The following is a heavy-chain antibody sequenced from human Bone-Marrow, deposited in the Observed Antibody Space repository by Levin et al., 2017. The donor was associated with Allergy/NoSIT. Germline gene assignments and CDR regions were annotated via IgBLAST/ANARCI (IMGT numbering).Heavy chain of an antibody. CDR1: GYTFTSYD. CDR2: MNPNSGNT. V-gene: IGHV1-8*01. CDR3: ATINRGYSGYDIHFDY. Sequence: ASVKVSCKASGYTFTSYDINWVRQATGQGLEWMGWMNPNSGNTGYAQKFQGRVTMTRNTSISTAYMELSSLRSEDTAVYYCATINRGYSGYDIHFDYWGQGTLVTVSS. J-gene: IGHJ4*02. D-gene: IGHD5-12*01.